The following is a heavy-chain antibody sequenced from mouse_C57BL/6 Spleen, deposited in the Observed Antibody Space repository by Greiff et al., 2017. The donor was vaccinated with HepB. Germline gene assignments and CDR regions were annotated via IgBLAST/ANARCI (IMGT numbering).Heavy chain of an antibody. Sequence: VQLQQSGPVLVKPGASVTMSCKASGYTFTDYYMNWVKQSHGKSLEWIGVINPYNGGTSYNQKFKGKATLTVDKSSSTAYMELNSLTSEDSAVYYCARGRYRRAMDYWGQGTSVTVSS. J-gene: IGHJ4*01. V-gene: IGHV1-19*01. CDR3: ARGRYRRAMDY. D-gene: IGHD2-14*01. CDR1: GYTFTDYY. CDR2: INPYNGGT.